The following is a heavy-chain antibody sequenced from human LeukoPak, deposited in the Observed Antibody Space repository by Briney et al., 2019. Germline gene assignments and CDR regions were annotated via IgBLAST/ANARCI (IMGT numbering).Heavy chain of an antibody. CDR1: GGTFSSYA. V-gene: IGHV1-69*01. J-gene: IGHJ6*02. D-gene: IGHD3-10*01. CDR3: ARDLYAGSGLWDYYYGMDV. CDR2: IIPIFGTA. Sequence: SVKVSCKASGGTFSSYAISWVRQAPGQGLEWMGGIIPIFGTANYAQKFQGRVTITADESTSTAYMELSSLRSEDTAVYYCARDLYAGSGLWDYYYGMDVWGQGTTVTVSS.